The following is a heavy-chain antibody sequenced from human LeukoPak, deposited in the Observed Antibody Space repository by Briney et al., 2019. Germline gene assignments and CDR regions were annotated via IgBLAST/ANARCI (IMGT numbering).Heavy chain of an antibody. CDR2: IGTAGDT. CDR3: ARGHYDILTGDYYYYGMDV. J-gene: IGHJ6*02. CDR1: GFTFSSYD. Sequence: EGSLRLSCAASGFTFSSYDMHWVRQATGKGLEWVSAIGTAGDTYYPGSVKGRFTISRENAKNSLYLQMNSLRAGDTAVYYCARGHYDILTGDYYYYGMDVWGQGTTVTVSS. V-gene: IGHV3-13*01. D-gene: IGHD3-9*01.